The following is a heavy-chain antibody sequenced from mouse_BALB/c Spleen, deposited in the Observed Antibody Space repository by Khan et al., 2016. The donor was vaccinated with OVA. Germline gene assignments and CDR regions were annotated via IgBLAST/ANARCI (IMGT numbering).Heavy chain of an antibody. V-gene: IGHV9-3-1*01. CDR3: ARVGYSGTMDY. D-gene: IGHD2-3*01. Sequence: QIQLVQSGPELKNPGETVRISCKASGYPFTKNGMNWVKQTPGKGLKWMGWINPYTREPAYADDFKGRFAFSLETSASTAYLQLSNLKNEDTATYFCARVGYSGTMDYWGQGTSVTVSS. J-gene: IGHJ4*01. CDR2: INPYTREP. CDR1: GYPFTKNG.